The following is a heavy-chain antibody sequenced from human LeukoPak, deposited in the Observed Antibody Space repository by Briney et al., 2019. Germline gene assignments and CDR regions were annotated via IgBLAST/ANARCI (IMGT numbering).Heavy chain of an antibody. CDR2: ISSSSSYI. CDR1: GFTFSTYN. D-gene: IGHD3-22*01. Sequence: GGSLRLSCAASGFTFSTYNMNWVRQAPGTGLEWVSSISSSSSYIYYTDSVKGRFTISRDNAKNSLTLQMNSLRAEDTAVYYCARDLKYYDSSGFDYWGQGTLVTVSS. J-gene: IGHJ4*02. CDR3: ARDLKYYDSSGFDY. V-gene: IGHV3-21*01.